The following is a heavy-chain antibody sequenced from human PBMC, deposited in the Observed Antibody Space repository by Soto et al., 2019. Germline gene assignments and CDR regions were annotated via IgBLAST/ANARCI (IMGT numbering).Heavy chain of an antibody. V-gene: IGHV1-69*02. D-gene: IGHD5-18*01. CDR3: ARGVDTGSRPNDY. J-gene: IGHJ4*02. CDR1: GGTFSSYT. Sequence: QVQLVQSGAEVKKPGSSVKVSCKASGGTFSSYTISWVRQAPGQGLEWMGRIIPILGIANYAQKFQGRVTXTXDXXTSTAYMELSSLRSEDTAVYYCARGVDTGSRPNDYWGQGTLVTVSS. CDR2: IIPILGIA.